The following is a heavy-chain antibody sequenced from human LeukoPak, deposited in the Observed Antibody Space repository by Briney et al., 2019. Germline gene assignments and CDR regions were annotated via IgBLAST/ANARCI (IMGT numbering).Heavy chain of an antibody. CDR3: ATSDSSSWSRSGNWFDP. CDR1: GYSISSGYY. CDR2: IYHSGST. V-gene: IGHV4-38-2*02. Sequence: PSETLSLTCTVSGYSISSGYYWGWIRQPPGKGLEWIGSIYHSGSTYYNPSLKSRVTISVDTSKNQFSLKLSSVTAADTAVYYCATSDSSSWSRSGNWFDPWGQGTLVTVSS. J-gene: IGHJ5*02. D-gene: IGHD6-13*01.